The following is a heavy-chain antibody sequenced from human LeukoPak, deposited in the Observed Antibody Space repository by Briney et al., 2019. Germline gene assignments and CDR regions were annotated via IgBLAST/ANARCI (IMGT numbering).Heavy chain of an antibody. CDR2: INPNSGGT. V-gene: IGHV1-2*04. J-gene: IGHJ3*02. Sequence: GASVKVSCKASGYTFTGYYMHWVRQAPGQGLEWMGWINPNSGGTNYAQKFQGWVTMTRDTSISTAYMELSRLRSDDTAVYYCVSSTTVTTNAFDIWGQGTMVTVSS. CDR1: GYTFTGYY. CDR3: VSSTTVTTNAFDI. D-gene: IGHD4-17*01.